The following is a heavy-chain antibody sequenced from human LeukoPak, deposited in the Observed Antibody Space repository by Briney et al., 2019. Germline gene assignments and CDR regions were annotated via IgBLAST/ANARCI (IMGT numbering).Heavy chain of an antibody. J-gene: IGHJ2*01. V-gene: IGHV3-9*01. D-gene: IGHD6-19*01. CDR2: ISWNSGTI. CDR3: AKAIGGGWYWYFDL. CDR1: GFTFDDYA. Sequence: GRSLRLSCAASGFTFDDYAMRWVRQAPGKGLQWVSGISWNSGTIGYADSVKGRFTISRDNAKNSLYLQMNSLRPEDTALYFCAKAIGGGWYWYFDLWGRGTLVTVSS.